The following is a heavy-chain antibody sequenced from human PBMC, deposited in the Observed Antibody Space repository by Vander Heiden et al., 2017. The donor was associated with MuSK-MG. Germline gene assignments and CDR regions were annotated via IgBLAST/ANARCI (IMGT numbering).Heavy chain of an antibody. CDR1: GGSISSYY. V-gene: IGHV4-59*01. CDR3: ARVSRRNWGSFDP. CDR2: IYYSGST. D-gene: IGHD7-27*01. J-gene: IGHJ5*02. Sequence: QVQLQESGPGLVKPSETLSLTCTVPGGSISSYYWSWIRQPPGKGLEWIGYIYYSGSTNYNPSLKSRVTTSVDTSKNQFSRKLSSVTAADTAVYGCARVSRRNWGSFDPWGQGTLVTVSS.